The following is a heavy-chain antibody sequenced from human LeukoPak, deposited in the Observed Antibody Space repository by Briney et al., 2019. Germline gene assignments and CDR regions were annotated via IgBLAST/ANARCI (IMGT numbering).Heavy chain of an antibody. D-gene: IGHD7-27*01. CDR1: GFTFSSYG. CDR2: ISYDGSNK. Sequence: GRSLRLSCAASGFTFSSYGMHWVRQAPGKGLEWVAVISYDGSNKYYADSVKGRFTISRDNSKNTLYLQMNSLRAEDTAVYYCARILGNEFDGDFDYWGQGTLVTVSS. CDR3: ARILGNEFDGDFDY. J-gene: IGHJ4*02. V-gene: IGHV3-30*03.